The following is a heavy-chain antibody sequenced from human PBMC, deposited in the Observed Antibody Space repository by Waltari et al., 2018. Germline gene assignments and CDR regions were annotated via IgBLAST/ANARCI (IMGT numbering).Heavy chain of an antibody. D-gene: IGHD3-22*01. J-gene: IGHJ4*02. CDR2: ISDSGVIT. CDR3: ARHLYSIDYLELGN. V-gene: IGHV3-23*01. Sequence: EVHLLESGGGLAQPGGSLRLSCAASGFNFTRHALSWVRQAPGKGLEWVSGISDSGVITKYADSVKGRFTVSRDNSKNTVFLQLNSLRAEDTAIYYCARHLYSIDYLELGNWGQGTLVTVSS. CDR1: GFNFTRHA.